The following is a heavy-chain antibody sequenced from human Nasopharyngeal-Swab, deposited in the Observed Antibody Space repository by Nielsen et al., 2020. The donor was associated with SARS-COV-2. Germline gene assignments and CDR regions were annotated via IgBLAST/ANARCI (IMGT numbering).Heavy chain of an antibody. V-gene: IGHV3-48*01. J-gene: IGHJ6*03. CDR3: ARDKPAAIRRYYYYMDV. CDR1: GFTFSSYS. CDR2: ISSSSSTI. D-gene: IGHD2-2*02. Sequence: GGSLRLSYAASGFTFSSYSMNWVRQAPGKGLEWVSYISSSSSTIYYADSVKGRFTISRDNAKNSLYLQMNSLRAEDTAVYYCARDKPAAIRRYYYYMDVWGKGTTVTVSS.